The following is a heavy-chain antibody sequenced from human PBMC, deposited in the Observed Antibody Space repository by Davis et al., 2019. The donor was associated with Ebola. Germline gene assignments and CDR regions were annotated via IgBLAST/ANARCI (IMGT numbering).Heavy chain of an antibody. J-gene: IGHJ4*02. Sequence: PSETLSLTCTVSGVSISTHYWSWIRQPPGKRLEWIGSTYYTGSAYYNSSLNSRVTISVDTSKNQFSLKLSSVTAADTAMYYCAERGGSVWGQGTLVTVSS. CDR3: AERGGSV. CDR1: GVSISTHY. CDR2: TYYTGSA. D-gene: IGHD3-16*01. V-gene: IGHV4-59*11.